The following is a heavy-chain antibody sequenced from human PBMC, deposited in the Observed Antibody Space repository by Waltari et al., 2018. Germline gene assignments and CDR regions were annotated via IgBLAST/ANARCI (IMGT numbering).Heavy chain of an antibody. CDR2: FKSSGRFR. D-gene: IGHD1-1*01. CDR1: GFTFSSYE. Sequence: EVQLVESGGGLVQPGGSLRLSCAASGFTFSSYEMNWVRQAPGKGLEWISYFKSSGRFRPYADSVKGRLTISRDNAKDSLYLQMNSLRAEDTAVYYCAAETATSNYNAFDIWGQGTRVIVSS. J-gene: IGHJ3*02. CDR3: AAETATSNYNAFDI. V-gene: IGHV3-48*03.